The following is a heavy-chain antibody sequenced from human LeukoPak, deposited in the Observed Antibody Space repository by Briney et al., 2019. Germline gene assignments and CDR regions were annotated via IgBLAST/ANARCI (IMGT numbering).Heavy chain of an antibody. Sequence: ASVKVSCKASGGTFSSYAMSWVRQAPGKGLEWVSAISGSGGSTYYADSVKGRFTISRDNSKNTLYLQMNSLRAEDTAVYYCAKDRSGRGSYYNFDYWGQGTLVTVSS. CDR3: AKDRSGRGSYYNFDY. D-gene: IGHD1-26*01. J-gene: IGHJ4*02. V-gene: IGHV3-23*01. CDR1: GGTFSSYA. CDR2: ISGSGGST.